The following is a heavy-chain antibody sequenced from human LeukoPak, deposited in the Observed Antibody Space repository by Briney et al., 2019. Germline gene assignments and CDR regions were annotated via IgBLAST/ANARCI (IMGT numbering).Heavy chain of an antibody. V-gene: IGHV4-59*01. J-gene: IGHJ4*02. CDR2: IYYSGRT. Sequence: PSETLSLTCTGSGGSITSYYCSWIRQPPGKGLEWIGYIYYSGRTNYNPSLKSRVTISVDTSKNQFSLNLNSVTAADTAVYFCAAQNYYDTTAYPNPFDYWGQGTLVTVSS. CDR1: GGSITSYY. CDR3: AAQNYYDTTAYPNPFDY. D-gene: IGHD3-22*01.